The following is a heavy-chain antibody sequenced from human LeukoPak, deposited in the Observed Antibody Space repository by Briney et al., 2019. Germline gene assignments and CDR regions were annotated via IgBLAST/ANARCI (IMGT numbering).Heavy chain of an antibody. CDR2: VNHSGSA. CDR3: ARGRRDDFWSGYSLYYFDY. CDR1: GGSFSGYY. J-gene: IGHJ4*02. Sequence: SETLSLTCAVYGGSFSGYYWSWIRQPPGKGLEWIGEVNHSGSANYNPSLKSRVSISVDTSKNQFSLRLNSVTAADTAVYYCARGRRDDFWSGYSLYYFDYWGQGTLVTVSS. V-gene: IGHV4-34*01. D-gene: IGHD3-3*01.